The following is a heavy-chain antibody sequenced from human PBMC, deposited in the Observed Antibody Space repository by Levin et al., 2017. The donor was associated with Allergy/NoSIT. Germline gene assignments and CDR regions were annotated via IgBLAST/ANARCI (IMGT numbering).Heavy chain of an antibody. D-gene: IGHD3-22*01. Sequence: GGSLRLSCKGSGYSFTSYWIGWVRQMPGKGLEWMGIIYPGYSDTRYSPSFQGQVTISADKSISTAYLQWSSLKASETAMYYCARLRSSGYPDYYYGMDVWGQGTTVTVSS. CDR2: IYPGYSDT. J-gene: IGHJ6*02. CDR3: ARLRSSGYPDYYYGMDV. V-gene: IGHV5-51*01. CDR1: GYSFTSYW.